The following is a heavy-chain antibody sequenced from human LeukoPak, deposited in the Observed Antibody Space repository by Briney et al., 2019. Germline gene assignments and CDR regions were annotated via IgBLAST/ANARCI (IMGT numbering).Heavy chain of an antibody. CDR3: AKTCLPYSSGWYWDY. CDR2: ISGSGGST. J-gene: IGHJ4*02. V-gene: IGHV3-23*01. Sequence: GGSLRLSCAASGFTFSSYAVSWVRQAPGKGLEWVSAISGSGGSTYYADSVKGRFIISRDNSKNTLYLQMNSLRAEDTAVYYCAKTCLPYSSGWYWDYWGQGTLVTVSS. D-gene: IGHD6-19*01. CDR1: GFTFSSYA.